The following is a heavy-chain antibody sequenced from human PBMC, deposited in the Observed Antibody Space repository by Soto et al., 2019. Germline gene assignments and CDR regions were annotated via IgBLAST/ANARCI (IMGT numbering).Heavy chain of an antibody. J-gene: IGHJ4*01. CDR1: GFTFSSYA. CDR2: INSGGSST. V-gene: IGHV3-74*01. CDR3: ARDPRSLFDY. Sequence: PGGSLRLSCAASGFTFSSYAMSWVRQAPGKGLEWVSGINSGGSSTSYADSVKGRFTISRDNAKNTLYLQMNSLRAEDTAVYYCARDPRSLFDYWGLGSLVIVSS.